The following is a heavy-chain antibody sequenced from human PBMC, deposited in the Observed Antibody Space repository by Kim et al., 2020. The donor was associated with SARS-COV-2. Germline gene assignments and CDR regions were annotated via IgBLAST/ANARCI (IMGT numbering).Heavy chain of an antibody. Sequence: SVKVSCKASGGTFSSYAISWVRQAPGQGLEWMGGIIPIFGTANYAQKFQGRVTITADESTSTAYMELSSLRSEDTAVYYCARESITGTTFYYYGMDVWGQGTTVTVSS. CDR1: GGTFSSYA. CDR3: ARESITGTTFYYYGMDV. D-gene: IGHD1-7*01. J-gene: IGHJ6*02. V-gene: IGHV1-69*13. CDR2: IIPIFGTA.